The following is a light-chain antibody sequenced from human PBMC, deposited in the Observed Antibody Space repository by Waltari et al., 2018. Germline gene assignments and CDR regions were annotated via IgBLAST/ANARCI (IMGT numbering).Light chain of an antibody. CDR2: KAS. CDR3: QSGDSSGVGV. J-gene: IGLJ3*02. Sequence: TCSGYALPKQYAYWYQQKPVQVPVLVIYKASGRRSGIPERVSGSSSGTTVTLTISGVQAEYEADYYCQSGDSSGVGVFGGGTKLTVL. CDR1: ALPKQY. V-gene: IGLV3-25*03.